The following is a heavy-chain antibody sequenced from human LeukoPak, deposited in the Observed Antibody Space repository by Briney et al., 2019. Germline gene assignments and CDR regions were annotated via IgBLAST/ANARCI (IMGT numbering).Heavy chain of an antibody. D-gene: IGHD6-6*01. J-gene: IGHJ4*02. CDR1: GFTFDDYA. V-gene: IGHV3-9*01. CDR2: ISWNSGSI. Sequence: GVSLRLSCAASGFTFDDYAMHWVRQGPGKGLEWVSGISWNSGSIGYADSVKGRFTISRDNAKNSLYLQMNSLRAEDTALYYCAKASSSGIGYWGQGTLVTVSS. CDR3: AKASSSGIGY.